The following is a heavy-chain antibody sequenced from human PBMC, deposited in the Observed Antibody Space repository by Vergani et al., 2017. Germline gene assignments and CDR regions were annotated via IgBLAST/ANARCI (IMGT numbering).Heavy chain of an antibody. V-gene: IGHV1-3*01. CDR2: INAGNGNT. Sequence: QVQLVQSGAEVKKPGASVKVSCKASGYTFTSYAMHWVRQAPGQRLEWMGWINAGNGNTNYAQKLKGRVTMTTDTSTSTAYMELRSLRSDDTGVYYCARDGGVVIIPCWFDPWGQGTLVTVSS. D-gene: IGHD3-3*01. J-gene: IGHJ5*02. CDR1: GYTFTSYA. CDR3: ARDGGVVIIPCWFDP.